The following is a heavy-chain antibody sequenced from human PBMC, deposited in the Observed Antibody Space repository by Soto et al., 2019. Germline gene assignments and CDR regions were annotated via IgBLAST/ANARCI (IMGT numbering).Heavy chain of an antibody. Sequence: ASVKVSCKASGYTFTSYGISWVRQAPGQGLEWMGWISAYNGNTNYAQKLQGRVTMTTDTSTSTAYMELRGLRSDDTAVYYCARVGEWLPTHYFDYWGQGTLVTVSS. V-gene: IGHV1-18*01. J-gene: IGHJ4*02. CDR1: GYTFTSYG. CDR2: ISAYNGNT. D-gene: IGHD3-3*01. CDR3: ARVGEWLPTHYFDY.